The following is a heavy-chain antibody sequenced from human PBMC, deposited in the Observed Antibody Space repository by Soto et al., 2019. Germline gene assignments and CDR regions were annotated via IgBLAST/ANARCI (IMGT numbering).Heavy chain of an antibody. J-gene: IGHJ5*02. D-gene: IGHD6-19*01. V-gene: IGHV1-18*04. Sequence: GASVKVSCKASGYTFTSYGISWVRQAPGQGLEWMGWISAYNGNTNYAQKLQGRVTMTTDTSTSTAYMELRSLRSDDTAVYYCARNIAVAGYRNNWFDPWGQGTRVTVS. CDR2: ISAYNGNT. CDR3: ARNIAVAGYRNNWFDP. CDR1: GYTFTSYG.